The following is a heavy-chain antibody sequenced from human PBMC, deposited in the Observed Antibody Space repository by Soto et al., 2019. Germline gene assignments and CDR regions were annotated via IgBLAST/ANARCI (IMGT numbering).Heavy chain of an antibody. CDR2: IWYDGSNK. Sequence: VQLVESGGGVVQPGRSLRLSCVASGFIFNEYGMHWVRQAPGKGLEWVAVIWYDGSNKYYADSVRGRFTFSRDNSRNTMSLQMNSLRVEDTAMYYCARWGCSGSNCNLNQRSFDLWGQGTLVTVSS. J-gene: IGHJ5*01. CDR3: ARWGCSGSNCNLNQRSFDL. V-gene: IGHV3-33*01. D-gene: IGHD2-15*01. CDR1: GFIFNEYG.